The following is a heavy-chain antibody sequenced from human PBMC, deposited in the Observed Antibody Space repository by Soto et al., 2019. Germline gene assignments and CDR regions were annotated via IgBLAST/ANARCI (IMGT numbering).Heavy chain of an antibody. CDR2: ISYDGSNK. D-gene: IGHD6-19*01. CDR3: AKTTVAGLYYYYGMDV. CDR1: GFTFSSYG. V-gene: IGHV3-30*18. J-gene: IGHJ6*02. Sequence: GGSLRLSCAASGFTFSSYGMHWVRQAPGKGLEWVAVISYDGSNKYYADSVKGRFTISRDNSKNTLYLQMNSLRAGDTAVYYCAKTTVAGLYYYYGMDVWGQGTTVTVSS.